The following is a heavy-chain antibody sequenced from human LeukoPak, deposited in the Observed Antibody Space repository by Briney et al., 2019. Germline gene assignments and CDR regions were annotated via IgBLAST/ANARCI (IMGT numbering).Heavy chain of an antibody. D-gene: IGHD4-17*01. V-gene: IGHV1-69*13. J-gene: IGHJ4*02. CDR3: ARAPDYGEYVAYY. CDR1: GGTFSSYA. CDR2: IIPIFGTA. Sequence: SVKVSCKASGGTFSSYAISWVRQAPGQGLEWMGAIIPIFGTANYAQKFKGRVTITADESTSTPYMELSSLRSEATDVYSCARAPDYGEYVAYYWGQGTLVTVSS.